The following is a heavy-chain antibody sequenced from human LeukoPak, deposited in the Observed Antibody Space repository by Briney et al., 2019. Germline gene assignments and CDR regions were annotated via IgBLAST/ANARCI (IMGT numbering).Heavy chain of an antibody. Sequence: SETLSLTCTVSGGSLTRYHWGWIRQPPGKGLEWIGYINYSGSTNYSPSLESRVTISLDTSKNQFSLQLSSVTAADTAVYYCARRGVGATTWDAFDIWGQGTLVTVSS. CDR3: ARRGVGATTWDAFDI. CDR2: INYSGST. J-gene: IGHJ3*02. V-gene: IGHV4-59*08. CDR1: GGSLTRYH. D-gene: IGHD1-26*01.